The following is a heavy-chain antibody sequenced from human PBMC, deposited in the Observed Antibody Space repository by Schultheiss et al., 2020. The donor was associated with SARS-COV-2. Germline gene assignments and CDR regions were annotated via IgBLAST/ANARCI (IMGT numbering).Heavy chain of an antibody. CDR3: AREGGAYCGGDCYFGPPVY. J-gene: IGHJ4*02. D-gene: IGHD2-21*02. Sequence: GGSLRLSCAASGFTFSSYWMSWVRQAPGKGLEWVANIKQDGSEKYYVDSVKGRFTISRDNSKNTLYLQMNSLRAEDTAVYYCAREGGAYCGGDCYFGPPVYWGQGTLVTVSS. CDR2: IKQDGSEK. V-gene: IGHV3-7*01. CDR1: GFTFSSYW.